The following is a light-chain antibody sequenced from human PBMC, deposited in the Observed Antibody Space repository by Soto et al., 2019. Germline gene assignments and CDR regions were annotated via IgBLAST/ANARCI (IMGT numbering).Light chain of an antibody. J-gene: IGLJ1*01. V-gene: IGLV2-14*03. CDR3: SSNTRSSTRV. Sequence: QSALTQPASVSGSPGQSITISCTGTSSDVGAYNYVSWYQQLPGKAPKLMIYDVSSRPSGVSDRFSGSKSGNTASLTISGLQAEDEADDYCSSNTRSSTRVFGSGTKLTVL. CDR2: DVS. CDR1: SSDVGAYNY.